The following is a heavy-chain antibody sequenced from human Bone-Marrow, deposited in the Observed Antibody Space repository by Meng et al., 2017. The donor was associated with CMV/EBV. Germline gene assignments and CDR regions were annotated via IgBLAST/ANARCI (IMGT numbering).Heavy chain of an antibody. Sequence: GFTFSSAALHWVRQAPGKGLEWVGRIKSKIDGGTTDYAAPVKGRFTISRDNAKNSLYLQMNSLRAEYTAVYYCARGYYDFWSGYYTNYYYYGMDVWGQGTTVTGYS. CDR1: GFTFSSAA. J-gene: IGHJ6*02. D-gene: IGHD3-3*01. CDR3: ARGYYDFWSGYYTNYYYYGMDV. CDR2: IKSKIDGGTT. V-gene: IGHV3-15*01.